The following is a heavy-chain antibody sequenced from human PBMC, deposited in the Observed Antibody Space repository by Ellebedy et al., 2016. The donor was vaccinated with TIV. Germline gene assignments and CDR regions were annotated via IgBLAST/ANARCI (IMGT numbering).Heavy chain of an antibody. CDR2: ISLSVNTM. CDR3: ARHKTMAYLFDY. CDR1: GFTFSDYS. Sequence: PGGSLRLSCVASGFTFSDYSMSWVRQAPGKGLEWVSRISLSVNTMYYADSVQGRFTISRDNAKNSLFLQMNNLRAEDTAVYFCARHKTMAYLFDYWGQGALVTVSS. J-gene: IGHJ4*02. D-gene: IGHD1-14*01. V-gene: IGHV3-11*01.